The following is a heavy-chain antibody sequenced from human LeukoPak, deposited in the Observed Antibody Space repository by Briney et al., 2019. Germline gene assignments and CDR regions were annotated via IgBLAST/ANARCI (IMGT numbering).Heavy chain of an antibody. Sequence: SETLSLTCTVSGGSISSYYWSWIRQPAGKGLEWIGRIYTSGSTNYNPSLKRRVTMSVDTSTNQFSLKLSSVTAADTAVYYCARESSYGYSIDYWGQGTLVTVSS. D-gene: IGHD5-18*01. J-gene: IGHJ4*02. V-gene: IGHV4-4*07. CDR2: IYTSGST. CDR1: GGSISSYY. CDR3: ARESSYGYSIDY.